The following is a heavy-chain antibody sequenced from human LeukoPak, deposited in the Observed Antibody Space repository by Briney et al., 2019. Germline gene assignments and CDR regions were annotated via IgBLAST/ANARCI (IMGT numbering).Heavy chain of an antibody. Sequence: GGSLRLSCATSGFTFTTYEMNWVRQAPGKGLEWVSHISGSGGAIYYADSVKGRFTISRDNAKNSLYLQMSSLRVEDTAVYYCARRYCGSTGCTLDYWGQGTLVTVSS. D-gene: IGHD2-2*01. V-gene: IGHV3-48*03. CDR3: ARRYCGSTGCTLDY. CDR1: GFTFTTYE. J-gene: IGHJ4*02. CDR2: ISGSGGAI.